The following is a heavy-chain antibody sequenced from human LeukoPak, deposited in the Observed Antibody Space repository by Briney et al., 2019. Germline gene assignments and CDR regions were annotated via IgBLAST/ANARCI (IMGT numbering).Heavy chain of an antibody. J-gene: IGHJ6*03. Sequence: PGGSLRLSCAASGFTFRYHGMIWVRQAPGKGLEWVSAIGGSGGSTFYADSVKGRFTISRDNSKNTLYLQMNSLRAEDTAVYYCAKDTRGDYETYDYYYYMDVWGKGTTVTISS. CDR3: AKDTRGDYETYDYYYYMDV. CDR2: IGGSGGST. V-gene: IGHV3-23*01. D-gene: IGHD4-17*01. CDR1: GFTFRYHG.